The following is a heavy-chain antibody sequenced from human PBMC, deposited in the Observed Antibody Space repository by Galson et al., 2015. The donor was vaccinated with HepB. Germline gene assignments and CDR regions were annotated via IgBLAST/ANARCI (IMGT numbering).Heavy chain of an antibody. V-gene: IGHV3-49*03. D-gene: IGHD5-12*01. J-gene: IGHJ2*01. CDR3: TTRTPPYSGYDWMGDFDL. CDR2: IRSKAYGGTT. CDR1: GFTFGDYA. Sequence: SLRLSCAGSGFTFGDYAMSWFRQAPGKGLEWVGFIRSKAYGGTTEYAASVKGRFTISRDDSKNTLYLQMNSLKTEDTAVYYCTTRTPPYSGYDWMGDFDLWGRGTLVTVSS.